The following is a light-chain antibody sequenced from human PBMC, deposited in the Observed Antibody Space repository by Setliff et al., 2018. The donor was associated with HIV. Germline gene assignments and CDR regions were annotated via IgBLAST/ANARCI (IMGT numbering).Light chain of an antibody. Sequence: QSVLTQPASVSGSPGQSVTISCTGTSSDVGGYNYVSWYQQHPGKAPKLMIYDVSNRPSGVSNRFSGSKSGNTASLTISGLQAEDEADYYCSSYTSTYTYVFGTGTKGTVL. CDR1: SSDVGGYNY. CDR3: SSYTSTYTYV. V-gene: IGLV2-14*01. J-gene: IGLJ1*01. CDR2: DVS.